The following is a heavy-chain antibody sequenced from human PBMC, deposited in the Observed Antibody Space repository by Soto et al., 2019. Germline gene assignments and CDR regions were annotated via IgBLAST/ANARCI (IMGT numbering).Heavy chain of an antibody. CDR3: ARDLWGYCGTDCYPLHV. V-gene: IGHV4-59*01. D-gene: IGHD2-21*02. CDR1: GGSISRYY. CDR2: FYNTGIT. J-gene: IGHJ6*02. Sequence: SETLYLTCTVSGGSISRYYWSWIRQTPGTGLERIGYFYNTGITCYNPSLESRFTLSLDTSKNQFSLKLNSVTAADTAVYYCARDLWGYCGTDCYPLHVWGPGTTVTVS.